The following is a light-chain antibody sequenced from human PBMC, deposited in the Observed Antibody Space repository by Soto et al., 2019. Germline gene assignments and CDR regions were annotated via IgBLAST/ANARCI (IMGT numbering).Light chain of an antibody. V-gene: IGKV1D-12*01. J-gene: IGKJ4*01. CDR2: AAS. CDR1: QGIRSW. Sequence: DIQMTQSPSSVSASVGDRVTITCRASQGIRSWLAWYQQKPGKAPNLLIYAASSLQSGVPSRFSGSGSGTDFTLTISSLQAEDFATYFCQQSDSFPLTFVGGTKVEIK. CDR3: QQSDSFPLT.